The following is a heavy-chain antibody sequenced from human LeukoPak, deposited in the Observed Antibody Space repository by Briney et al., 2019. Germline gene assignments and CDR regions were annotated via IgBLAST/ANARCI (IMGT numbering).Heavy chain of an antibody. D-gene: IGHD3-3*01. CDR1: GYTFTSYY. CDR3: ARAGITIFGVEDNWFDP. J-gene: IGHJ5*02. V-gene: IGHV1-46*01. CDR2: INPSGGST. Sequence: GASVKVSCKASGYTFTSYYMHWMRQAPGQGLEWMGIINPSGGSTSYAQKFQGRVTMTRDTSTSTVYMELSSLRSEDTAVYYCARAGITIFGVEDNWFDPWGQGTLVTVSS.